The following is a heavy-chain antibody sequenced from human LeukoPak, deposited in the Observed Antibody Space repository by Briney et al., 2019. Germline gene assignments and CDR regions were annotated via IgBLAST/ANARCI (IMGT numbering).Heavy chain of an antibody. J-gene: IGHJ5*02. CDR1: GGSISSSSYY. V-gene: IGHV4-39*01. CDR2: IYYSGIT. Sequence: PSETLSLTCTVSGGSISSSSYYWGWIRQPPGKGLEWIGSIYYSGITYYNPSLKSRVTISVDTSKNQFSLKLNSVTAADTAVYYCARQRGYHYDSTTNRFSDLWGLGTRVTVSS. D-gene: IGHD3-22*01. CDR3: ARQRGYHYDSTTNRFSDL.